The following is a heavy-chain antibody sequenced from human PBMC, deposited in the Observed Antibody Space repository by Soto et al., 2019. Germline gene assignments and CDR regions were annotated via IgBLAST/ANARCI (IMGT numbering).Heavy chain of an antibody. J-gene: IGHJ4*02. V-gene: IGHV4-34*01. CDR1: GGSFSGYY. CDR2: INHSGST. D-gene: IGHD3-10*01. CDR3: ARAKGSGSYYRLRPFDY. Sequence: SETLSLTCAVYGGSFSGYYWIWIRQPPGKGLEWIGEINHSGSTNYNPSLKSRVTISVDTSKNQFSLKLSSVTAADTAVYYCARAKGSGSYYRLRPFDYWGQGTLVTVSS.